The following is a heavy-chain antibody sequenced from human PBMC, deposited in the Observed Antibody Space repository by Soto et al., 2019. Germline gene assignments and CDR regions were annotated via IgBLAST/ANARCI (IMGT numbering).Heavy chain of an antibody. J-gene: IGHJ2*01. D-gene: IGHD3-22*01. V-gene: IGHV4-59*01. CDR3: AGYASSGTPYWYFDL. CDR2: IYYSGST. Sequence: PSETLSLTCTVSGGSISSYYWSWIRQPPGKGLEWIGYIYYSGSTNYNPSLKSRVTISVDTSKNQFSLKLSSVTAADTAVYYCAGYASSGTPYWYFDLWGRGTLVTVSS. CDR1: GGSISSYY.